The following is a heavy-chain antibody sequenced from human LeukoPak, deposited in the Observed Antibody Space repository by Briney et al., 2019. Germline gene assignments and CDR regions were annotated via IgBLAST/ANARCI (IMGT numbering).Heavy chain of an antibody. CDR2: IYPGDSDT. CDR1: GYSFTSYW. D-gene: IGHD6-19*01. CDR3: ARRFGKIAVAGNEDY. Sequence: GESLKISCKGSGYSFTSYWIGWVRQMPGKGLEWMGIIYPGDSDTRYSPSFQGQVTISADKSISTAYLQWSSLKASDTAMNYCARRFGKIAVAGNEDYWGQGTLVTVSS. J-gene: IGHJ4*02. V-gene: IGHV5-51*01.